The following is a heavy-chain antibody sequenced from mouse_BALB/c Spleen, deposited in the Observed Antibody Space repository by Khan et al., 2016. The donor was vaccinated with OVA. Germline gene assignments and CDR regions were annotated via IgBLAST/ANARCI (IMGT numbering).Heavy chain of an antibody. CDR2: IWGDGNT. Sequence: QVQLKESGPGLVAPSQSLSITCTVSGFSLTSYGVSWVHQPPGKGLEWLGVIWGDGNTNFHSALRSRLSISKDNSKSQVFLKLNSLQTDDTATYYCAKDREYYAVDYWGQGTSVTVSS. CDR1: GFSLTSYG. CDR3: AKDREYYAVDY. V-gene: IGHV2-3*01. J-gene: IGHJ4*01.